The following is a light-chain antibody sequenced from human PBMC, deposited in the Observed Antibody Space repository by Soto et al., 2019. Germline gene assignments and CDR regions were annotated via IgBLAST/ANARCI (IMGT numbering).Light chain of an antibody. CDR2: RNSDGSH. J-gene: IGLJ2*01. CDR3: QTWGSGTVV. V-gene: IGLV4-69*01. Sequence: QPVLTQSPSASASLGASVKLTCTLSRWHSSYAIAWHQQQPEKGPRYLMKRNSDGSHSKGDGIPVRFSGSSSGAERYLTISSLQSGDEADYSCQTWGSGTVVFGGGTKLTVL. CDR1: RWHSSYA.